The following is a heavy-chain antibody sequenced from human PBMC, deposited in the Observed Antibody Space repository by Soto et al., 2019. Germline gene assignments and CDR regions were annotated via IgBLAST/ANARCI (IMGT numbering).Heavy chain of an antibody. CDR1: GGSISSFY. CDR2: IYYSGST. Sequence: SETLSLTCTVSGGSISSFYWSWIRQPPGKGLEWIGYIYYSGSTNYNPSLKSRVTISVDTSKKQFSLKLSSVTAADTAVYYCARSAGILYSYSMDVWGKGTTVTVSS. CDR3: ARSAGILYSYSMDV. J-gene: IGHJ6*03. V-gene: IGHV4-59*01.